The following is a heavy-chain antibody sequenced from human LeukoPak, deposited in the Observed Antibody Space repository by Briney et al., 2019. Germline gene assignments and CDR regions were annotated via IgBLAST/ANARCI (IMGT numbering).Heavy chain of an antibody. V-gene: IGHV1-69*04. D-gene: IGHD1-1*01. CDR3: AGNWNDHYFDY. CDR1: GGTFSSCA. CDR2: IIPILGIA. J-gene: IGHJ4*02. Sequence: GASVKVSCKASGGTFSSCAISWVRQAPGQGLEWMGRIIPILGIANYAQKFQGRVTITADKSTSTAYMELSSLRSEDTAVYYCAGNWNDHYFDYWGQGTLVTISS.